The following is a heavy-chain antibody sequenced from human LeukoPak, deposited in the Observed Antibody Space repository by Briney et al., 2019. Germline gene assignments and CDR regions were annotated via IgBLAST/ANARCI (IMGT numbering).Heavy chain of an antibody. J-gene: IGHJ4*02. Sequence: SETLSLTCTVSGGSISSSSYHWGWIRQPPGKGLEWIGYVYYNGITNYNPSLKSRVSISLDTSKNQFSLRLNSVTAAETAVYYCASQLGGTTFHWGQGTLVTFSS. CDR3: ASQLGGTTFH. CDR1: GGSISSSSYH. V-gene: IGHV4-61*05. CDR2: VYYNGIT. D-gene: IGHD1/OR15-1a*01.